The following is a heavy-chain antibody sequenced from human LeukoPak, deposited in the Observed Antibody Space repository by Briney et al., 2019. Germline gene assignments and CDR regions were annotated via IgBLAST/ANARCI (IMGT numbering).Heavy chain of an antibody. J-gene: IGHJ6*02. Sequence: GESLKISCKGSGYSFTSYWIGWVRQTPGKGLEWIGIIYPGDSDTRYSQSFKGQVTISADKSSSTAYLQWSTLKASDTAMYYCARLPSFGSLRMDVWGQVTTVTVSS. D-gene: IGHD3-16*01. V-gene: IGHV5-51*01. CDR1: GYSFTSYW. CDR2: IYPGDSDT. CDR3: ARLPSFGSLRMDV.